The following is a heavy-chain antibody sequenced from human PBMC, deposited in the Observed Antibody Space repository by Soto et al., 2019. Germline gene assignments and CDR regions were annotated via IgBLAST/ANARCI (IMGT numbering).Heavy chain of an antibody. CDR1: GFSFSRYA. CDR3: AKDGGRGGTSIRGVINY. J-gene: IGHJ4*02. D-gene: IGHD3-10*01. Sequence: QLLESGGGLVQPGGSLRLSCAASGFSFSRYAMSWVRQAPGKGLEWVSLVSGSGGSTDYADSVKGRFTISRDNSKNTLYLQMNSQRAEDTAVYYCAKDGGRGGTSIRGVINYWGQGTLVTVSS. CDR2: VSGSGGST. V-gene: IGHV3-23*01.